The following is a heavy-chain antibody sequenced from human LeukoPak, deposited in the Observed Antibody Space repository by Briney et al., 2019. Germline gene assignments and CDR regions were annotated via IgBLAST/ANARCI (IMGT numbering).Heavy chain of an antibody. CDR1: GGSISSSSYY. J-gene: IGHJ4*02. CDR2: IYYSGST. Sequence: SETLSLTCTVSGGSISSSSYYWGWIRQPPGKGLEWIGSIYYSGSTCYNPSLKSRVTISVDTSKNQFSLKLSSVTAADTAVYYCARHQKDTAMVGFDYWGQGTLVTVSS. D-gene: IGHD5-18*01. V-gene: IGHV4-39*01. CDR3: ARHQKDTAMVGFDY.